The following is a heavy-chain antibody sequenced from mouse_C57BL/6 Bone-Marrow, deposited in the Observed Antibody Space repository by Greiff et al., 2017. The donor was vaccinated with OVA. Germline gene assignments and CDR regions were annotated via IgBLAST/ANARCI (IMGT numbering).Heavy chain of an antibody. J-gene: IGHJ3*01. D-gene: IGHD1-1*01. CDR2: IRLKSDNYAT. V-gene: IGHV6-3*01. CDR1: GFTFSNYW. CDR3: TVYYGSSYAY. Sequence: EVQRVESGGGLVQPGGSMKLSCVASGFTFSNYWMNWVRQSPEKGLEWVAQIRLKSDNYATHYAESVKGRFTISRDDSKSSVYLQMNNLRAEDTGIYYCTVYYGSSYAYWGQGTLVTVSA.